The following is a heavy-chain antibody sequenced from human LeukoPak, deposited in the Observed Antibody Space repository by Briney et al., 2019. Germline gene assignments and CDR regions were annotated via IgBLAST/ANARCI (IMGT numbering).Heavy chain of an antibody. J-gene: IGHJ4*02. V-gene: IGHV3-74*01. CDR1: GFTFSSYW. D-gene: IGHD6-13*01. CDR3: ARRIAAAAAPYYFDY. CDR2: INSDGSST. Sequence: GGSLRLSCAASGFTFSSYWTHWVRQAPGKGLLWVSRINSDGSSTSYADSVKGRFTISRDNAKNTLYLQMNSLRAEDTAVYYCARRIAAAAAPYYFDYWGQGTLATVSS.